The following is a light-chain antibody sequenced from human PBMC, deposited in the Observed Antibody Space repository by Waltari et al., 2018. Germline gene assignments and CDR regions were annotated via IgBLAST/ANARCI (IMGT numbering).Light chain of an antibody. CDR1: SSHIGNNY. CDR3: GTWDSSLSGAV. CDR2: EDR. V-gene: IGLV1-51*02. Sequence: QSVLTQPPSVSAAPGQRVTIPCSGGSSHIGNNYVSWYRQFPGTAPKLLIYEDRERPSGIPGRFSGSKSGTSATLDITGLQAGDEADYYCGTWDSSLSGAVFGGGTHLTVL. J-gene: IGLJ7*01.